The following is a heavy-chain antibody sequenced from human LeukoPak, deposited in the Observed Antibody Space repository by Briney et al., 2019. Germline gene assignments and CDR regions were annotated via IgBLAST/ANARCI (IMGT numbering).Heavy chain of an antibody. CDR2: INHSGST. CDR1: GYSISSGYY. J-gene: IGHJ6*03. V-gene: IGHV4-38-2*02. Sequence: SETLSLTCTVSGYSISSGYYWGWIRQPPGKGLEWIGEINHSGSTNYNPSLKSRVTISVDTSKNQFSLKLSSVTAADTAVYYCARGRRLRPSSRNYYYYMDVWGKGTTVTVSS. D-gene: IGHD5-12*01. CDR3: ARGRRLRPSSRNYYYYMDV.